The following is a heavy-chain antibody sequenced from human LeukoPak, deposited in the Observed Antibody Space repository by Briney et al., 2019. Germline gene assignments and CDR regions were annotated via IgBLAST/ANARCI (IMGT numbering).Heavy chain of an antibody. CDR1: GFTFSSYA. CDR3: AGTPVKPHGHFDY. Sequence: PGGSLRLSCAASGFTFSSYAMSWVRQAPGKGLEWVSAISGSGGSTYCADSVKGRFTISRDNSKNTLYLQMNSLRAEDTAVYYCAGTPVKPHGHFDYWGQGTLVTVSS. D-gene: IGHD1-14*01. CDR2: ISGSGGST. J-gene: IGHJ4*02. V-gene: IGHV3-23*01.